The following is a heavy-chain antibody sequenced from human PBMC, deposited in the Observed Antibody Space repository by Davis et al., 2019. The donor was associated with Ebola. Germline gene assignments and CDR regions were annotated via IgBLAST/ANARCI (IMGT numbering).Heavy chain of an antibody. J-gene: IGHJ6*02. CDR1: GGTFSSYA. V-gene: IGHV1-69*04. Sequence: SVKVSCKASGGTFSSYAISWVRQAPGQGLEWMGRIIPILGIANYAQKFQGRVTMTRNTSISTAYMELSSLRSEDTAVYYCAVDSSSSFYYYGMDVWGQGTTVTASS. D-gene: IGHD6-6*01. CDR3: AVDSSSSFYYYGMDV. CDR2: IIPILGIA.